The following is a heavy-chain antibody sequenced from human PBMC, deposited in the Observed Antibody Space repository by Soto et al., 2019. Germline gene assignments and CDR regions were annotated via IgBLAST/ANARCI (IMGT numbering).Heavy chain of an antibody. J-gene: IGHJ5*02. D-gene: IGHD3-10*01. Sequence: SETLSLTCAFYGGSFSVYYWICIRHPPGKVLEWIGEINHSGSTNYNPSLKSRVTISVDTSKNQFSLKLSSVTAADTAVYYCARLRVNHYGSGSPSAWGQGTLVTVSS. CDR3: ARLRVNHYGSGSPSA. CDR2: INHSGST. V-gene: IGHV4-34*01. CDR1: GGSFSVYY.